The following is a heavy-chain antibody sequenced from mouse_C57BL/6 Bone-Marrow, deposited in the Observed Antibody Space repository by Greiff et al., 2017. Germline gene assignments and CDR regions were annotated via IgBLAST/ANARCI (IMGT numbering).Heavy chain of an antibody. J-gene: IGHJ3*01. CDR2: IYPGDGDT. V-gene: IGHV1-82*01. Sequence: QVQLQQSGPELVKPGASVKISCKASGYAFSSSWMNWVKQRPGSGLEWIGRIYPGDGDTNYNGKFKGKATLTADKSSSTAYMQLSSLTSEDSAVYFCARNSNGVAYWGQGTLVTVSA. CDR1: GYAFSSSW. D-gene: IGHD2-5*01. CDR3: ARNSNGVAY.